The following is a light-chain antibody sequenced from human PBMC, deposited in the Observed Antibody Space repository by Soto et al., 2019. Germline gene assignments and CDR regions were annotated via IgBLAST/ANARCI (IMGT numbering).Light chain of an antibody. J-gene: IGKJ2*01. CDR2: DAS. V-gene: IGKV3-11*01. Sequence: EIVLTQSPATLYLSPGERATLSCRASQSVSRYLAWYQQKPGQAPRLLIYDASNRATGIPARVSGSESGTDFILTISSLEPGDFAVYYCQHRSNWPYPLGQGTKLEI. CDR3: QHRSNWPYP. CDR1: QSVSRY.